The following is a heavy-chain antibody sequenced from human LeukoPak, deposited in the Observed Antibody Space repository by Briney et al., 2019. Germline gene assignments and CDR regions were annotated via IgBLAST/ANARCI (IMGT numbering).Heavy chain of an antibody. Sequence: SETLSLTCTVSGGSISSSSYYWGWIRQPPGKGLEWIGSIYYSGSTYYNPSLKSRVTISVDTSMNQFSLKLSSVTAADTAVYYCASGYSSSWYYFDYWGQGTLVTVSS. CDR2: IYYSGST. J-gene: IGHJ4*02. D-gene: IGHD6-13*01. V-gene: IGHV4-39*01. CDR1: GGSISSSSYY. CDR3: ASGYSSSWYYFDY.